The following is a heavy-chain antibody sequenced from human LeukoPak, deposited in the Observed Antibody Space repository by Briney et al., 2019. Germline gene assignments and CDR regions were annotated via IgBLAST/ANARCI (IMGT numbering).Heavy chain of an antibody. CDR2: INQDGGTK. V-gene: IGHV3-7*01. D-gene: IGHD3-10*01. CDR3: AREKGTLIRAMAFEM. Sequence: HSGGSLRLSCAASGFTFSSSWMSWVRHTPGKGLEWVANINQDGGTKYYRDFAKGRFTISRDNAQNSLYLQINSLRAEDTAVYYCAREKGTLIRAMAFEMWGQGTMVTVSS. CDR1: GFTFSSSW. J-gene: IGHJ3*02.